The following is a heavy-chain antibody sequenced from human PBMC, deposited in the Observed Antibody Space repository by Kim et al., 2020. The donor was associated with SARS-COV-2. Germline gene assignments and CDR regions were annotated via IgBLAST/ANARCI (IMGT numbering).Heavy chain of an antibody. CDR2: INHSGST. Sequence: SETLSLTCAVYGGSFSGYYWSWIRQPPGKGLEWIGEINHSGSTNYNPSLKSRVTISVDTSKNQFSLKLSSVTAADTAVYYCARGIVVVVAAPIYFDYWGQGTLVTVSS. CDR3: ARGIVVVVAAPIYFDY. V-gene: IGHV4-34*01. CDR1: GGSFSGYY. D-gene: IGHD2-15*01. J-gene: IGHJ4*02.